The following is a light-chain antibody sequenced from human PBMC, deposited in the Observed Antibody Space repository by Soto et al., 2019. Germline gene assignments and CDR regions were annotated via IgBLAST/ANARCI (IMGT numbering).Light chain of an antibody. CDR1: QSVINY. CDR3: QQYGSSGT. Sequence: EIVLTQPPATLSLSPGERATLSCRASQSVINYLAWYQQKPGQAPRLLIYDTSNRATGIPARFSGSGSGTDFTLIISSLEPEDFAVYYCQQYGSSGTFGQGTKVDIK. CDR2: DTS. J-gene: IGKJ1*01. V-gene: IGKV3-11*01.